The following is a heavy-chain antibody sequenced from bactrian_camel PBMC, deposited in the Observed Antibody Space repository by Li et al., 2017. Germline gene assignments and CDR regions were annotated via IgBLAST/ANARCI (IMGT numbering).Heavy chain of an antibody. V-gene: IGHV3S31*01. J-gene: IGHJ4*01. CDR3: APGLVY. CDR2: INNDDGTT. CDR1: GFTFSTYP. D-gene: IGHD2*01. Sequence: VQLVESGGGLVQPGGSLRLSCSASGFTFSTYPMNWVRQAPGKGLEWVSFINNDDGTTYYADSVRGRFTISKDNANNTLYLEMNSLQTEDTAVYYCAPGLVYWGQGTQVTVS.